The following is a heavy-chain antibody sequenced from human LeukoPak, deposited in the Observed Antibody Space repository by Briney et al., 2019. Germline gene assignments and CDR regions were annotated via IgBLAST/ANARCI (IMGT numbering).Heavy chain of an antibody. Sequence: SETLSLTCTVSGGSISSYYWSWIRQPPGKGLEWIGYIYYSVSTNYNPSLKSRVTISVDTSKNQFSLKLSSVTAADTAVYYCARGGSSSWINWFDPWGQGTLVTVSS. V-gene: IGHV4-59*01. D-gene: IGHD6-13*01. CDR3: ARGGSSSWINWFDP. CDR1: GGSISSYY. CDR2: IYYSVST. J-gene: IGHJ5*02.